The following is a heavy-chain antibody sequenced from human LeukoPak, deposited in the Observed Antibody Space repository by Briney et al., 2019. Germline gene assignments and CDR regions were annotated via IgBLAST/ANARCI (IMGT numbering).Heavy chain of an antibody. CDR1: GFTFDDYA. J-gene: IGHJ6*02. V-gene: IGHV3-9*01. CDR2: ISWNSGSI. CDR3: GGLPSYYYGMDV. D-gene: IGHD3-16*01. Sequence: GGSLRLSCAASGFTFDDYALHWVRQAPGKGLEWVSGISWNSGSIGYADSVKGRFTISRDNAKNSLYLQMNSLRAEDTALYLMGGLPSYYYGMDVWGQGTTVTVSS.